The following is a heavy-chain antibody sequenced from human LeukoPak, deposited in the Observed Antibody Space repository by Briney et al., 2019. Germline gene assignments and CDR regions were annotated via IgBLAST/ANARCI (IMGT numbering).Heavy chain of an antibody. Sequence: SETLSLTCAVFGGSFSGYYWSWIRQPPGKGLEWIGRINHSGSTNYNPSLKSRVTISVGTSKNQFSLKVSSVTAADTAVYYCARRGNFDCWGQGTLVTVSS. D-gene: IGHD3-10*01. CDR2: INHSGST. CDR1: GGSFSGYY. V-gene: IGHV4-34*01. J-gene: IGHJ4*02. CDR3: ARRGNFDC.